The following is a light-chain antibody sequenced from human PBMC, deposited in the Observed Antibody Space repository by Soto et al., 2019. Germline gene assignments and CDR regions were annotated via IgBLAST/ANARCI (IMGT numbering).Light chain of an antibody. CDR2: DVS. Sequence: QSALTQPRSVSGSPGQSVTISCTGTSSDVGGYNYVSWYQQHPGKAPKLMIYDVSKRPPGVPDRFSGSKSGNTASLTISGLQAEDEADYYCCSYAGSYTLGVFGGGTQLTVL. CDR3: CSYAGSYTLGV. CDR1: SSDVGGYNY. V-gene: IGLV2-11*01. J-gene: IGLJ3*02.